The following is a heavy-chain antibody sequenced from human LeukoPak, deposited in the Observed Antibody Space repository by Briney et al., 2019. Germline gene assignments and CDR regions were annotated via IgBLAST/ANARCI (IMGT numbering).Heavy chain of an antibody. D-gene: IGHD5-24*01. V-gene: IGHV3-11*01. Sequence: PGGSLRLSCAASGFTFSDYYMSWIRRAPGKGLEWVSYISSSGSTIYYADSVKGRFTISRDNAKNSLYLQMNSLRAEDTAVYYCARDGSPEMATANFDYWGQGTLVTVSS. CDR1: GFTFSDYY. CDR2: ISSSGSTI. J-gene: IGHJ4*02. CDR3: ARDGSPEMATANFDY.